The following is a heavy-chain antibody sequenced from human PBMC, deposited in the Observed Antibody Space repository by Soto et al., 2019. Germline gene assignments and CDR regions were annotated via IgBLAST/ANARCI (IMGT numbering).Heavy chain of an antibody. J-gene: IGHJ6*02. CDR3: TRDRYGHYYYGMDV. Sequence: PGGSLRLSCTASGFTFGDYAMSWVRQAPGKGLEWVGFIRSKAYGGTTEYAAPVKGRFTISRDDSKSIAYLQMNSLKTEDTAVYYCTRDRYGHYYYGMDVWGQGTTVTVSS. CDR2: IRSKAYGGTT. D-gene: IGHD3-9*01. CDR1: GFTFGDYA. V-gene: IGHV3-49*04.